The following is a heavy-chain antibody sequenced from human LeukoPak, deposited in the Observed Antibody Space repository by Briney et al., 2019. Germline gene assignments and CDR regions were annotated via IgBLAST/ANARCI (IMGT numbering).Heavy chain of an antibody. J-gene: IGHJ4*02. CDR2: IYYRST. V-gene: IGHV4-59*08. CDR3: ARHYANDGYYYAHFDY. D-gene: IGHD3-22*01. CDR1: GGSISSYY. Sequence: KPSETLSLTCTVSGGSISSYYWSWIRQPPGKGLEWIGYIYYRSTNYNPSLKSRVTISIDTSKNQLSLKLSSVTAADTAVYYCARHYANDGYYYAHFDYWGQGTLVTVSS.